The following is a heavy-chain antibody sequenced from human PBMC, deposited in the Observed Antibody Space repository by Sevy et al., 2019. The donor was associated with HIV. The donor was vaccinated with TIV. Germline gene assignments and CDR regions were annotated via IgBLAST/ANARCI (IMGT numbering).Heavy chain of an antibody. J-gene: IGHJ4*02. CDR3: AREERGDTGNSSFDY. V-gene: IGHV3-48*01. CDR1: GFTFSSYS. Sequence: GGSLRLSCAASGFTFSSYSMNWVRQTPGKGLEWISYISYSSGTIYYADSVKGRFTISRDNAKNSLYLQMNSLRAEDTALYYCAREERGDTGNSSFDYWGQGILVTVSS. D-gene: IGHD3-9*01. CDR2: ISYSSGTI.